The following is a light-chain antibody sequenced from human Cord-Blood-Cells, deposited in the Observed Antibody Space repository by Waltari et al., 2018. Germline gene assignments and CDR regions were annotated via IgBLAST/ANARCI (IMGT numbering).Light chain of an antibody. Sequence: DIQMTQSPSSLSASVGDRVTITCRASKSISSYLNWYQQKPGKAPKLLIYAASSLQSGVPSRFGGSGSGTDFTLTISSLQPEDFATYYCQHSYSTPWTFGQGTKVEIK. V-gene: IGKV1-39*01. CDR3: QHSYSTPWT. CDR1: KSISSY. CDR2: AAS. J-gene: IGKJ1*01.